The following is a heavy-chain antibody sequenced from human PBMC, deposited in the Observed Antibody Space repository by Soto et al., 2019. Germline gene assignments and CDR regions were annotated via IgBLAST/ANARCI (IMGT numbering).Heavy chain of an antibody. V-gene: IGHV3-33*01. J-gene: IGHJ4*02. CDR3: AREDGPRDGYNSLGD. D-gene: IGHD5-12*01. CDR2: IWYDGSNK. Sequence: GGSLRLSCAASGFTFSSYGMHWVRQAPGKGLEWVAVIWYDGSNKYYADSVKGRFTISRDNSKNTLYLQMNSLRAEDTAVYYCAREDGPRDGYNSLGDWGQGTRVTVSS. CDR1: GFTFSSYG.